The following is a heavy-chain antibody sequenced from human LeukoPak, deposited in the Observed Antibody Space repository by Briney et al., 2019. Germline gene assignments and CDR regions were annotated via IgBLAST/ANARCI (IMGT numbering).Heavy chain of an antibody. J-gene: IGHJ4*02. D-gene: IGHD3-16*02. CDR3: AIGIMITFGGVIVPYHFDC. V-gene: IGHV1-18*01. Sequence: ASVKVSCRAYGYTFNSYGISWVRQAPGQGLEWMGWISAYNGHTNYAQKLQGRVTMTIDTSTSTVYMELRSLRSDDTAVYYCAIGIMITFGGVIVPYHFDCWGQGTLVTVSS. CDR1: GYTFNSYG. CDR2: ISAYNGHT.